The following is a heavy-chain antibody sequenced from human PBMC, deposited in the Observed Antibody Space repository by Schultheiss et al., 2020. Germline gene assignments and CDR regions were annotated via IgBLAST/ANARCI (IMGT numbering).Heavy chain of an antibody. D-gene: IGHD1-26*01. CDR3: AKTLTVFRVGATTIDY. CDR1: GFTFSSYA. CDR2: ISSSSSYT. Sequence: GESLKISCAASGFTFSSYAMSWVRQAPGKGLEWVSYISSSSSYTNYADSVKGRFTISRDNSNNTLYLQMNSLRTEDTAVYYCAKTLTVFRVGATTIDYWGQGTLVTVSS. J-gene: IGHJ4*02. V-gene: IGHV3-23*01.